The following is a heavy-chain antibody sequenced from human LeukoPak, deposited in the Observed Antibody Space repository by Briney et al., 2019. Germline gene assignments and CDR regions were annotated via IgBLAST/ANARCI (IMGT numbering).Heavy chain of an antibody. D-gene: IGHD3-3*01. V-gene: IGHV3-48*04. CDR2: ISSSSSTI. Sequence: GGSLRLSCAASGFTFSSYSMNWVRQAPGKGLEWVSYISSSSSTIYYADSVKGRFTISRDNAKNSLYLQMNSLRAEDTAVYYCARSNYDFWSGFGYWGQGTLVTVSS. J-gene: IGHJ4*02. CDR3: ARSNYDFWSGFGY. CDR1: GFTFSSYS.